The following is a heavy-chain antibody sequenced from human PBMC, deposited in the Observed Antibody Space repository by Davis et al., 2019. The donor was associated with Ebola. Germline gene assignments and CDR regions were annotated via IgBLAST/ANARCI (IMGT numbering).Heavy chain of an antibody. Sequence: GGSLRLSCAASGFTFSSYSMNWVRQAPGKGLEWVSSISSSSSYIYYADSVKGRFTISRDNAKNSLYLQMNSLRAEDTAVYYCARDRLELLWGWFDSWGQGTLVTVSS. CDR1: GFTFSSYS. V-gene: IGHV3-21*01. CDR3: ARDRLELLWGWFDS. CDR2: ISSSSSYI. D-gene: IGHD1-7*01. J-gene: IGHJ5*01.